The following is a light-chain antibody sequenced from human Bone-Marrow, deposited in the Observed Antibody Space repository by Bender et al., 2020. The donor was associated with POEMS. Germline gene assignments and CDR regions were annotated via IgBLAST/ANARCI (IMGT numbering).Light chain of an antibody. V-gene: IGLV2-23*02. CDR1: NSDLGTYDL. Sequence: QSALTQPASVSGSPGQSITISCSGSNSDLGTYDLVSWYQQHPGKAPKLIIYEVTKRPSGTSFRFSASKSGNTASLTVSGLQTEDEADYYCCSYAGYSIFEFGGGTKLTVL. CDR2: EVT. J-gene: IGLJ3*02. CDR3: CSYAGYSIFE.